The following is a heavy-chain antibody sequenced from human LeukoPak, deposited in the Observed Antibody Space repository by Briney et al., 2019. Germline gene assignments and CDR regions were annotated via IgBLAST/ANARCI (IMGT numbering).Heavy chain of an antibody. J-gene: IGHJ6*02. CDR1: GYTFTSYY. D-gene: IGHD3-22*01. CDR3: ARESPYYYDSRGYYYYYGMDV. V-gene: IGHV1-46*01. CDR2: INPSGGST. Sequence: ASVKVSCKASGYTFTSYYMHWVRQAPGQGLEWMGIINPSGGSTSYAQKFQGRVTMTRDTSTSTVYMELSSLRSEDTAVYYCARESPYYYDSRGYYYYYGMDVWGQGTTVTVSS.